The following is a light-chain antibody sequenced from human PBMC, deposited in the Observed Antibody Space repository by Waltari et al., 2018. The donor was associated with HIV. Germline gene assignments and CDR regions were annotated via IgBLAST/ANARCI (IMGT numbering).Light chain of an antibody. CDR3: QQYYSTPWT. CDR2: WAS. J-gene: IGKJ1*01. Sequence: DIVMTQSPDSLVVSLGERATINWQSSQSVLYSSNNKNYLAWYQQKPGQPPKLLIYWASTRESGVPDRFSGSGSGTDFTLTISSLQAEDVAVYYCQQYYSTPWTFGQGTKVEIK. CDR1: QSVLYSSNNKNY. V-gene: IGKV4-1*01.